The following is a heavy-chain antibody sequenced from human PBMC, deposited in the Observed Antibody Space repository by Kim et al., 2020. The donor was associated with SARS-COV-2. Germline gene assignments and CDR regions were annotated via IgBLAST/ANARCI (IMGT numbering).Heavy chain of an antibody. Sequence: GGSLRLSCAASGFTVSSNYMSWVRQAPGKGLEWVSVIYSGGSTYYADSVKGRFTISRDNSKNTLYLQMNSLRAEDTAVYYCARAEDSSAFDYWGQGTLVTVSS. CDR2: IYSGGST. J-gene: IGHJ4*02. CDR1: GFTVSSNY. V-gene: IGHV3-66*01. CDR3: ARAEDSSAFDY. D-gene: IGHD6-25*01.